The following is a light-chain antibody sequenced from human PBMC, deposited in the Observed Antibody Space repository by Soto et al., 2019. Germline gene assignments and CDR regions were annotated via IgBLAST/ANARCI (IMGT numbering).Light chain of an antibody. Sequence: EIVMTQSPATLSVSPGERATLSCRASQSISSNLAWYQQKPGQAPRLLIYGASTRATGIPARFSGSGSGTDFTLTISSLQSEDFAVYYYQHYNHWPPWTFGQGTKVEIK. V-gene: IGKV3-15*01. J-gene: IGKJ1*01. CDR2: GAS. CDR3: QHYNHWPPWT. CDR1: QSISSN.